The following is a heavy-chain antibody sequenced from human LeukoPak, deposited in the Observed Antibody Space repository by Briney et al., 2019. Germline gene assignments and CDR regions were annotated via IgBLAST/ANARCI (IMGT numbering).Heavy chain of an antibody. V-gene: IGHV3-30-3*01. CDR1: GFTFSSYA. CDR2: ISYDGSNK. J-gene: IGHJ3*02. Sequence: GGSLRLSCAASGFTFSSYAMHWVRQAPGKGLEWVAVISYDGSNKYYADSVKGRFTISRDNSKNTLYLQMNSLRAEDTAVYYCARDLKAAYDHRLNYGSGSYGNAFDIWGQGTMVTVSS. CDR3: ARDLKAAYDHRLNYGSGSYGNAFDI. D-gene: IGHD3-10*01.